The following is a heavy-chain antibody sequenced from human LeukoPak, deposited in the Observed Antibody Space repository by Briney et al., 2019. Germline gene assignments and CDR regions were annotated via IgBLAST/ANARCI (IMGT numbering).Heavy chain of an antibody. CDR1: GDSVSSKSTA. Sequence: SQTLSLTCAISGDSVSSKSTAWNWIRQSPSRGLEWLGRTYYRSKWYNDYAVSVKSRITINPDTSKNQFSLQLNSVTPEDTAVYYCAREKFYPHSSGWYPFDYWGQGTLVTVSS. J-gene: IGHJ4*02. CDR2: TYYRSKWYN. D-gene: IGHD6-19*01. CDR3: AREKFYPHSSGWYPFDY. V-gene: IGHV6-1*01.